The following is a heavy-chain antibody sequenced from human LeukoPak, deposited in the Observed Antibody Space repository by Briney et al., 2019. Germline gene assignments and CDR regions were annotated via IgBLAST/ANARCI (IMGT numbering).Heavy chain of an antibody. D-gene: IGHD3-10*01. CDR2: IYPGDSDT. CDR3: ARTYYYGSGSYPFDY. J-gene: IGHJ4*02. V-gene: IGHV5-51*01. Sequence: GESLEISCKGSGYGFTSYWIGWVRQMPGKGLEWMGIIYPGDSDTRYSPSFQGQVTISADKSISTAYLQWSSLKASDTAMYYCARTYYYGSGSYPFDYWGQGTLVTVSS. CDR1: GYGFTSYW.